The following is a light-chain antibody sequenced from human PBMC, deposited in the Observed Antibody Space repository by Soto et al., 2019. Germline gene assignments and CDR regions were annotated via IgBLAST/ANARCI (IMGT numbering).Light chain of an antibody. CDR2: EVS. CDR1: SSDVGGYNY. V-gene: IGLV2-8*01. Sequence: QSALTQPPSASGSPGQSVTISCTGTSSDVGGYNYVSWYQQHPGKAPKLMIYEVSKRPSGVPDRFSGSKSGNTAALTVSGLQAEDEADYYCSSYVGTNSYVFGTGTKLNVI. CDR3: SSYVGTNSYV. J-gene: IGLJ1*01.